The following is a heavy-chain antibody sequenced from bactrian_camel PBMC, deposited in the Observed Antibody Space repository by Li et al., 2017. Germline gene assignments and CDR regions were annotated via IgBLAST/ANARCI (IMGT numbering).Heavy chain of an antibody. CDR3: ARDSVVAGSDNY. CDR2: INNDGDKT. CDR1: GFTFSNYY. V-gene: IGHV3-2*01. Sequence: HVQLVESGGGLVQPGGSLRLSCEASGFTFSNYYMLWVHQAPGKGLEWLSMINNDGDKTYYADSVKGRFTISRDNAKNTVYLQMYSLEPDDTAVYYCARDSVVAGSDNYWGQGTQVTVS. D-gene: IGHD6*01. J-gene: IGHJ4*01.